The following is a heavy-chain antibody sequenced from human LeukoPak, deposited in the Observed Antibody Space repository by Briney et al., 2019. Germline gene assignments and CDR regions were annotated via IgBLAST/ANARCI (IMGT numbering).Heavy chain of an antibody. Sequence: GGSLRLSCAASGFTFSSYAMTWVRQAPGKGLVWVSRIDLAGEYTTYADSVKGRFTISRDNAKNTLYLQMNSLRAEDTAVYYCASGNSHAFDIWGQGTMVTVPS. CDR3: ASGNSHAFDI. V-gene: IGHV3-74*01. CDR2: IDLAGEYT. J-gene: IGHJ3*02. CDR1: GFTFSSYA.